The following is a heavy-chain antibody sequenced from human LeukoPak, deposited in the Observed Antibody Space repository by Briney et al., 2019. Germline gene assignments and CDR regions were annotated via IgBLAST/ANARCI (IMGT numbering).Heavy chain of an antibody. Sequence: PGGSLRLSCAASGFTFSSYSMNWVRQAPGKGLEWVSSISSSSSYIYYAGSVKGRFTISRDNAKNSLYLQMNSLRAEDTAVYYCARDRAIQLWPPVDAFDIWGQGTMVTVSS. D-gene: IGHD5-18*01. CDR2: ISSSSSYI. CDR3: ARDRAIQLWPPVDAFDI. V-gene: IGHV3-21*01. CDR1: GFTFSSYS. J-gene: IGHJ3*02.